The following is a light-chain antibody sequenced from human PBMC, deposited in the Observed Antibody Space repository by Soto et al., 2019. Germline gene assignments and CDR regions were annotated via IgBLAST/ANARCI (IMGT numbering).Light chain of an antibody. CDR2: GAS. CDR1: QSVSSSY. Sequence: EIVLTQSPGTLSLSPGERATLSCRASQSVSSSYLAWYQQKPGQSPRLLIFGASSRATGTPDRFSGSESGTDFTLTISRLEPEDFAVYYCQQYDTSPRTFGQGTTVEIK. CDR3: QQYDTSPRT. V-gene: IGKV3-20*01. J-gene: IGKJ1*01.